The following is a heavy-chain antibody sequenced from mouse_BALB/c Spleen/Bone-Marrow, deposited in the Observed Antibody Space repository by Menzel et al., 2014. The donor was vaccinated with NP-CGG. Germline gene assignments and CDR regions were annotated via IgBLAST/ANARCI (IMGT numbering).Heavy chain of an antibody. CDR3: ARYKDSSWDAMDY. Sequence: EVQGVESGGGLVKPGGSLKLSCAASGFTFSTYTMSWVRQTPEKRLEWVATISSGGGSIFYPDSVKGRFTISRDNAKNNLYLQMSSLRSEDTALYHCARYKDSSWDAMDYWGQGTSVTVSS. CDR1: GFTFSTYT. V-gene: IGHV5-9*03. CDR2: ISSGGGSI. D-gene: IGHD1-1*01. J-gene: IGHJ4*01.